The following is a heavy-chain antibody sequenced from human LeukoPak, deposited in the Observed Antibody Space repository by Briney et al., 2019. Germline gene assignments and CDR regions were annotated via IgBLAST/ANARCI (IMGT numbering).Heavy chain of an antibody. D-gene: IGHD3-9*01. J-gene: IGHJ4*02. V-gene: IGHV1-8*02. CDR1: GGTFSSYA. CDR2: MNPNSGNT. CDR3: ARGDWVPEY. Sequence: ASVKVSCKASGGTFSSYAINWVRQAPGQGLEWMGWMNPNSGNTGYAQKFQGRVTMTRNTSISTAYMELSSLRSEDTAVYYCARGDWVPEYWGQGTLVTVSS.